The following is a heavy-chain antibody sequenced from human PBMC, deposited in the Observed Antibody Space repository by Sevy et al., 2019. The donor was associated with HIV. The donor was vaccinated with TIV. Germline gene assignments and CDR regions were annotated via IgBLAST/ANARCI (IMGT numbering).Heavy chain of an antibody. CDR2: IFSGGNT. D-gene: IGHD3-22*01. Sequence: GGSLRLSCAASGFTVSGNYMSWVRQAPGKGLEWVSGIFSGGNTHFADSVKGRFTISRDNSKNTLSLQMNSLSAEDTAVYYCARAVEDYSDSGAWDWYFDLWGRGTLVTVSS. J-gene: IGHJ2*01. V-gene: IGHV3-66*01. CDR3: ARAVEDYSDSGAWDWYFDL. CDR1: GFTVSGNY.